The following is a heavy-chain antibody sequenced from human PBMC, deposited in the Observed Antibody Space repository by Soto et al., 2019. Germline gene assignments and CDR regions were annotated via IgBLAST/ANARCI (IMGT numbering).Heavy chain of an antibody. CDR2: IYYSGST. Sequence: SETLSLTCTVSGGSISSYYWSWIRQPPGKGLEWIGYIYYSGSTNYNPSLKSRVTISVDTSKNQFSLKLSSVTAADTAVYYCATGRYSGYDDYYYYYMDVWGKGTTVTVSS. CDR1: GGSISSYY. J-gene: IGHJ6*03. CDR3: ATGRYSGYDDYYYYYMDV. V-gene: IGHV4-59*01. D-gene: IGHD5-12*01.